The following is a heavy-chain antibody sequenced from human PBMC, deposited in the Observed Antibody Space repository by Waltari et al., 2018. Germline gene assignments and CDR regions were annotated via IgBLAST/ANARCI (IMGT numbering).Heavy chain of an antibody. V-gene: IGHV3-33*01. J-gene: IGHJ4*02. CDR1: GFTFSAYG. D-gene: IGHD1-26*01. CDR3: VRGVGIGDRPAYFDS. CDR2: VWYDGSNK. Sequence: QVQLVESGGGVVQPGRSLRLSCAASGFTFSAYGGHWVRQAPGKGLEWVSLVWYDGSNKYYADSVRGRFTISRDNLKNTVYLQMNDLRAEDTALYRCVRGVGIGDRPAYFDSWGQGTLVTVSS.